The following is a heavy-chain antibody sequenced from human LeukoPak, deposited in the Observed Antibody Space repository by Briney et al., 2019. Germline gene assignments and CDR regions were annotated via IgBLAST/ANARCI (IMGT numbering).Heavy chain of an antibody. CDR1: GGSVSSGSYY. J-gene: IGHJ5*02. V-gene: IGHV4-61*01. CDR2: IYYSGST. Sequence: PSETLSLTCTVSGGSVSSGSYYWSWIRQPPGKGLEWIGYIYYSGSTNYNPFLKSRVTISVDTSKNQFSLKLSSVTAADTAVYYCAREGRELDPWGQGTLVTVSS. CDR3: AREGRELDP. D-gene: IGHD1-1*01.